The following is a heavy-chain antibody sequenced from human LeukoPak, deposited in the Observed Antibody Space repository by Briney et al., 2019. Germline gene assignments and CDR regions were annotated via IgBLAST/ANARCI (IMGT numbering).Heavy chain of an antibody. CDR2: IYYSGST. CDR3: ARHNTKVRGTPHGMDV. Sequence: PSETLSLTCTVSGGSISSYYWSWIRQPPGKGLEWIGYIYYSGSTNYNPSLKSRVTISVDTSKNQFSLKLSSVTAADTAVYYCARHNTKVRGTPHGMDVWGQGTTVTVSS. D-gene: IGHD3-10*01. J-gene: IGHJ6*02. V-gene: IGHV4-59*08. CDR1: GGSISSYY.